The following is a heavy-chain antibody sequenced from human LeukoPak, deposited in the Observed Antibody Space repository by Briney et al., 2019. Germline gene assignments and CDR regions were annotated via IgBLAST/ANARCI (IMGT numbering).Heavy chain of an antibody. J-gene: IGHJ4*02. Sequence: SGPTLVKPTQTLTLTCTFSGFSLSTSGVGVGWIRQPPGKALEGLALIYWDDDKRYSPSLKSRLTITKDTSKNQVVLTMNNMDPVDTATYYCAHGSNHYYDSSGYLYWGQGTLVTVSS. CDR1: GFSLSTSGVG. CDR3: AHGSNHYYDSSGYLY. CDR2: IYWDDDK. D-gene: IGHD3-22*01. V-gene: IGHV2-5*02.